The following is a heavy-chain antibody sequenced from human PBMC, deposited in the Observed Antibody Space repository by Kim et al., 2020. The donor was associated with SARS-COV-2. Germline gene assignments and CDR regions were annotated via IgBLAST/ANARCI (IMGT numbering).Heavy chain of an antibody. CDR3: ARPYSWSYFGAFDI. CDR2: ISYDGSNK. Sequence: GGSLRLSCAASGFTFSSYAMHWVRQAPGKGLEWVAVISYDGSNKYYADSVKGRFTISRDNSKNTLYLQMNSLRAEDTAVYYCARPYSWSYFGAFDICGPG. V-gene: IGHV3-30-3*01. J-gene: IGHJ3*02. CDR1: GFTFSSYA. D-gene: IGHD1-26*01.